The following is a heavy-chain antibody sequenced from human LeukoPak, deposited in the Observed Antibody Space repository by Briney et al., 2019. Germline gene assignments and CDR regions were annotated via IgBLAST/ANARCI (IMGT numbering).Heavy chain of an antibody. J-gene: IGHJ4*02. V-gene: IGHV3-21*04. D-gene: IGHD1-26*01. Sequence: GESLRLSCAASGFTFSTYTMNWVRQAPGKGLEWVSSISSSSSYIYYADSVKGRFTISRDNSKNTLYLQMDSLRAEDTAVYYCARYLGGTYPGDYFDYWGQGTLVTVSS. CDR3: ARYLGGTYPGDYFDY. CDR2: ISSSSSYI. CDR1: GFTFSTYT.